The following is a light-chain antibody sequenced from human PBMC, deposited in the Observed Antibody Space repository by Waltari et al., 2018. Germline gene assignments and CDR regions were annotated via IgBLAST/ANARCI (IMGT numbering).Light chain of an antibody. CDR3: CSYTSSDTYV. J-gene: IGLJ1*01. CDR1: RTYFSLLDY. V-gene: IGLV2-14*03. Sequence: SALPQPASVSGSPGPSITIPCTGTRTYFSLLDYVSWYQQRPGKVPRLIIYDVVKRPSGVSNRFSGSMSGYTATLTISGLQAEDEADYYCCSYTSSDTYVFGSGTTVTVL. CDR2: DVV.